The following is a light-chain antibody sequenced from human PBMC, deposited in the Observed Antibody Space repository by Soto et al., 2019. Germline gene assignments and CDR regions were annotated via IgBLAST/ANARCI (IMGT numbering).Light chain of an antibody. CDR3: QQYYSYPRT. Sequence: AFQLTQSQSSLSACVGDRVTITFRASQGIRTDLGWYQQSPGKAPKLLIYAASTLQSGVPSRFSGSGSGTDFTLTISCLHSEDFATYYCQQYYSYPRTFGQGAKVDIK. CDR1: QGIRTD. V-gene: IGKV1-6*01. J-gene: IGKJ1*01. CDR2: AAS.